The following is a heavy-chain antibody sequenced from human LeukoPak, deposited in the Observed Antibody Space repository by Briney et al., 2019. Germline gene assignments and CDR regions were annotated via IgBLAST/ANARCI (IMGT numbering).Heavy chain of an antibody. J-gene: IGHJ6*03. Sequence: ASVKVSCKASGGTFSSYAISWVRQAPGQGLEWMGGIIPIFGTANYAQKFQGRVTITTDESTSTAYMELSSLRSEDTAVYYCAREGCGSSCPYYYCYMDVWGKGTTVTVSS. CDR2: IIPIFGTA. CDR3: AREGCGSSCPYYYCYMDV. CDR1: GGTFSSYA. V-gene: IGHV1-69*05. D-gene: IGHD6-13*01.